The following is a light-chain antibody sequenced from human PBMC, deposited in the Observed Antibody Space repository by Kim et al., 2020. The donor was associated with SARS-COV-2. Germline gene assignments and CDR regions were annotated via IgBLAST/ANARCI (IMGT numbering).Light chain of an antibody. CDR2: RNN. CDR1: NSHLGSHD. J-gene: IGLJ3*02. V-gene: IGLV1-47*01. Sequence: GQRLIIFCSGRNSHLGSHDLYWYQQLPGTAPKVLIYRNNPRPSGVPDRFSGSKSGTSASLAISGLGSDDEADYCCAAWDDTLSGPVFGGGTQLTVL. CDR3: AAWDDTLSGPV.